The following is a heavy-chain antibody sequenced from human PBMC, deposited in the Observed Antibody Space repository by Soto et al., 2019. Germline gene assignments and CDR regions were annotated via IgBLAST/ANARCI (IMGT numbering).Heavy chain of an antibody. CDR1: GFTFSDYY. CDR3: ARETRGYSDNFRVWFFDY. Sequence: PGGSLRLSCAASGFTFSDYYMFWIRQAPGKGLEWVSYISSSGTTVYYRDSVKSRFTLSRDNANNSLALQMDSLRAEDTAVYYCARETRGYSDNFRVWFFDYWGQGAVVTVSS. V-gene: IGHV3-11*01. CDR2: ISSSGTTV. J-gene: IGHJ4*02. D-gene: IGHD1-26*01.